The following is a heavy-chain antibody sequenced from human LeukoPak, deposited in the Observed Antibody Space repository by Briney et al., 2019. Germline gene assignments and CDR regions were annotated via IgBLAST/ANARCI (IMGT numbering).Heavy chain of an antibody. CDR3: ARDVLYYYMDV. D-gene: IGHD6-6*01. V-gene: IGHV4-34*01. J-gene: IGHJ6*03. CDR2: INHSGST. Sequence: SETLSLTCAVYGGSFSGYYWSWIRQPPGKGLEWIGEINHSGSTNYNPSHKSRVTISVDTSKNQFSLKLSSVTAADTAVYYCARDVLYYYMDVWGKGTTVTVSS. CDR1: GGSFSGYY.